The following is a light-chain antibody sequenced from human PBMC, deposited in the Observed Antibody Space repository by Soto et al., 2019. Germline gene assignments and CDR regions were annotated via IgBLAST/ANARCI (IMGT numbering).Light chain of an antibody. CDR1: SDDIGTYNY. J-gene: IGLJ2*01. CDR3: SSFVHKNNLL. CDR2: EVD. Sequence: QSALTQPPSASGSPGQSVTISCTGTSDDIGTYNYVSWFQQHSGNAPKLIIYEVDKRPSGVPNRFSGSKSGNTASLTISGLQAEDEAHYYCSSFVHKNNLLFGGGTKVTVL. V-gene: IGLV2-8*01.